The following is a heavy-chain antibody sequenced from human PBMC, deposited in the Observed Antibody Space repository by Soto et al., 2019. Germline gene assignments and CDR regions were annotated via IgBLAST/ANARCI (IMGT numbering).Heavy chain of an antibody. CDR1: GYSFTSYW. D-gene: IGHD2-15*01. V-gene: IGHV5-51*01. CDR2: IYPGDSDT. Sequence: GESLKISCKGSGYSFTSYWIGWVRQMPGKGLEWMGIIYPGDSDTRYSPSFRGQVTISADKSISTAYLQWSSLKASDTAMYYCARGPGDCSGGSCYSEGAFDIWGQGTMVTVSS. J-gene: IGHJ3*02. CDR3: ARGPGDCSGGSCYSEGAFDI.